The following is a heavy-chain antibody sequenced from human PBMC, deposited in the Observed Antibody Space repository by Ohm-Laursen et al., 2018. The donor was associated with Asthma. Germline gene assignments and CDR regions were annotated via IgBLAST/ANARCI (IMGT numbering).Heavy chain of an antibody. J-gene: IGHJ4*02. CDR1: GASVGDSTWS. D-gene: IGHD3-9*01. V-gene: IGHV4-61*01. Sequence: GTLSLTWTVSGASVGDSTWSWSWVRQPPGRELEFIAYMSYRGGINYNPSLQSRVTLSIDTSKNQVSLRLISVTAADTALYFCARLDWVQSMFDSWGQGTLVIVSS. CDR2: MSYRGGI. CDR3: ARLDWVQSMFDS.